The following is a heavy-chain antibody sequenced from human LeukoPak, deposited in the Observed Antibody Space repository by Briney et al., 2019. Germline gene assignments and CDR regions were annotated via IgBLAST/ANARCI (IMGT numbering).Heavy chain of an antibody. Sequence: PERSLRLSCAVSGFSFSNYWMHWVRQDPGKGLVWVSYISSDGSVTKYAASVKGRFTISRDNAVNTLYLQMNSLRVEDTAVYYCVRGSLRLPRSTPDYWGQGTLVTVSS. CDR3: VRGSLRLPRSTPDY. J-gene: IGHJ4*02. CDR2: ISSDGSVT. V-gene: IGHV3-74*03. D-gene: IGHD2-21*02. CDR1: GFSFSNYW.